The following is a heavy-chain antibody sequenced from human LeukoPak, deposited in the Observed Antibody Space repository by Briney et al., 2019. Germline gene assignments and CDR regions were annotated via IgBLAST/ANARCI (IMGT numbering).Heavy chain of an antibody. CDR2: ISGSKISI. Sequence: GGSLRLSCAASGFIFSDYYMSWIRQAPGKGLEWLSYISGSKISIYTADSVRGRFTISRDNAKNSMFLQMHSLRAEDTAMYYCAREVVEVSGPGAFEVWGQGTMVTVSS. J-gene: IGHJ3*01. D-gene: IGHD6-19*01. CDR1: GFIFSDYY. CDR3: AREVVEVSGPGAFEV. V-gene: IGHV3-11*01.